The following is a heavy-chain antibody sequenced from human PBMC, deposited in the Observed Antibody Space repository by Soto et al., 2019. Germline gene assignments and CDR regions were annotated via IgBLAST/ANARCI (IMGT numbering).Heavy chain of an antibody. CDR2: SIPIFGTA. CDR3: ARDLGLYGGNSGDY. J-gene: IGHJ4*02. V-gene: IGHV1-69*01. Sequence: QVQLVQSGAEVKKPGSSVKVSCKASGGTFSSYAISWVRQAPGQGLEWMGGSIPIFGTANYAQKFQGRVTITADESTSTAYMELSSLRSEDTAVYYCARDLGLYGGNSGDYWGQGTLVTVSS. D-gene: IGHD4-17*01. CDR1: GGTFSSYA.